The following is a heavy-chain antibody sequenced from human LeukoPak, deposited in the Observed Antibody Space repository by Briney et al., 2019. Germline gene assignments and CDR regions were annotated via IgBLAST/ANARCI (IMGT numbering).Heavy chain of an antibody. V-gene: IGHV3-11*01. CDR2: VSSSGNTR. Sequence: GGSLRLSCAASGVTFNDYYMSWIRQAPGKGLEWVSYVSSSGNTRYYADSVKGRSTISRDNAKNSLYLQMSSLRAEDTAVYYCAAGYGGDAETYYFYGMDVWGQGTTVTVSS. J-gene: IGHJ6*02. CDR3: AAGYGGDAETYYFYGMDV. CDR1: GVTFNDYY. D-gene: IGHD4-23*01.